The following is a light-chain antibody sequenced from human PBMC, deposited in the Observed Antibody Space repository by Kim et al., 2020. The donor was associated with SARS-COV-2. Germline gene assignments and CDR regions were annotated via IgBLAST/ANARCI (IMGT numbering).Light chain of an antibody. CDR2: DAS. J-gene: IGKJ4*01. V-gene: IGKV1-33*01. CDR1: QDISNY. CDR3: QQYDNLPSLT. Sequence: YVGDRVTITCQASQDISNYLNWYQQKPGTAPKLLIYDASNLETGVPSRFSGSGSGTDFTFTISSLQPEDIATYYCQQYDNLPSLTFGGGTKVDIK.